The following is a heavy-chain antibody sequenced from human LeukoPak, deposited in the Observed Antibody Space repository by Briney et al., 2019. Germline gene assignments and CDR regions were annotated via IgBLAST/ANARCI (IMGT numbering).Heavy chain of an antibody. J-gene: IGHJ5*02. CDR3: ARVDAAVAMNLFDL. Sequence: ASANVSCKASGYTFTSYGISWVRQAPGQRLEWMGWISAYNGNTNYAQKLQGRVTMTTDTSTSTAYMELRSLRSDGTAVYYCARVDAAVAMNLFDLWGQGTLV. V-gene: IGHV1-18*01. D-gene: IGHD6-19*01. CDR1: GYTFTSYG. CDR2: ISAYNGNT.